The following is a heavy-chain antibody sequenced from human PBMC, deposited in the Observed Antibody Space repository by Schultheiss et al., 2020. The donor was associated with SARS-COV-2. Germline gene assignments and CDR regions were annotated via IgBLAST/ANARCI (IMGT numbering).Heavy chain of an antibody. V-gene: IGHV1-8*02. J-gene: IGHJ6*03. CDR2: MNPNSGNT. CDR1: GYTFTSYD. Sequence: ASVKVSCKASGYTFTSYDINWVRQATGQGLEWMGWMNPNSGNTGYAQKFQGRVTMTRNTSISTAYMELSSLRSEDTAVYYCARGGGGGIAARHYYYYYYMDVWGKGTTVTVSS. D-gene: IGHD6-6*01. CDR3: ARGGGGGIAARHYYYYYYMDV.